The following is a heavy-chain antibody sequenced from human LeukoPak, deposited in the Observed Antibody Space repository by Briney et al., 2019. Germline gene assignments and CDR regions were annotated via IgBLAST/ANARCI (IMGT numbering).Heavy chain of an antibody. D-gene: IGHD3-9*01. CDR2: ISSSTSYI. J-gene: IGHJ1*01. Sequence: PGGSLRLSCAASGFIFSSYSMNWVRQAPGKGLEWVSSISSSTSYIYYADSVKGRFTISRDNAKNSLYLQMNSLRAEDTAVYYCARDILTGSQSRFQHWGQGTLVTVSS. V-gene: IGHV3-21*01. CDR3: ARDILTGSQSRFQH. CDR1: GFIFSSYS.